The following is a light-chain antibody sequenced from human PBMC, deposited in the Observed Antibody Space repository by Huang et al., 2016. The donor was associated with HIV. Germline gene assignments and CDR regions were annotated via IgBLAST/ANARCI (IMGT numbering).Light chain of an antibody. CDR1: QSLNRGF. CDR3: HHYGATQWA. CDR2: DAS. V-gene: IGKV3-20*01. J-gene: IGKJ1*01. Sequence: EIVLTQSPGTLSLSPGERAILSCRASQSLNRGFLAWYRQRPGQAPQLLIYDASSRACDGADRFVGRGSGTDFTLTINGLDPGDFGVFFCHHYGATQWAFGQGTRVEVK.